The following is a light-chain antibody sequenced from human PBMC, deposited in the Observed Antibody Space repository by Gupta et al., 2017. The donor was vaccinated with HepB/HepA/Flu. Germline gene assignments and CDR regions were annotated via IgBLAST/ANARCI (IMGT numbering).Light chain of an antibody. V-gene: IGKV2-28*01. CDR2: VVS. CDR3: RQGLHPPRS. J-gene: IGKJ1*01. CDR1: QSLLNSNGYHC. Sequence: TQFPLSLPVTPGEPASISCRSSQSLLNSNGYHCLDWYVQKPGQSPQLLISVVSLRASGVPDRFSGSGSGTDFTLTISRVEAEDVGVYYCRQGLHPPRSFGRGTKVEIK.